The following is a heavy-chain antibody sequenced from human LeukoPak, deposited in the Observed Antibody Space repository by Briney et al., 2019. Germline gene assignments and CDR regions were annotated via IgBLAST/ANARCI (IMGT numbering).Heavy chain of an antibody. CDR3: ARVIIVGATGI. CDR1: GFTFSSYD. Sequence: PGGSLRLSCAASGFTFSSYDMNWVRQAPGKGLEWVSYISSGGSTVHYADSVKGRFTISRDNAKNSLFLQMNSLTAEDTAVYYCARVIIVGATGIWGQGTMVTVSS. D-gene: IGHD1-26*01. J-gene: IGHJ3*02. CDR2: ISSGGSTV. V-gene: IGHV3-48*03.